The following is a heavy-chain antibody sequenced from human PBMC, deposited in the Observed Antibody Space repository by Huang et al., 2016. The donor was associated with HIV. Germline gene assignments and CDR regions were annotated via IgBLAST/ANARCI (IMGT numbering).Heavy chain of an antibody. CDR2: I. Sequence: QVQLVQSGAEVKKPGASVKVSCKASGYTFTDYGISWVRQAPGPGLEWVGWISKVTRTTDTSTSTAYMELRSLTSDDTAVYYCARDRGRHYYDTTGYRTYDGFDFWGRGTMVSVSS. CDR1: GYTFTDYG. CDR3: ARDRGRHYYDTTGYRTYDGFDF. D-gene: IGHD3-22*01. J-gene: IGHJ3*01. V-gene: IGHV1-18*04.